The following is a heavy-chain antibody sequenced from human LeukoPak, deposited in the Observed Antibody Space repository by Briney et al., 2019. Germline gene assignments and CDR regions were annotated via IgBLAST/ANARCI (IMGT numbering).Heavy chain of an antibody. CDR2: ISSSSSYI. J-gene: IGHJ6*03. Sequence: KSGGSLRLSCAASGFTFSSYSMNWVRQAPGKGLEWVSSISSSSSYIYYADSVKGRFTISRDNAKNTLYLHMSNLRAEDTAVYYCAREAYGPDYYMDVWGKGTTVTISS. V-gene: IGHV3-21*01. CDR3: AREAYGPDYYMDV. CDR1: GFTFSSYS. D-gene: IGHD3-10*01.